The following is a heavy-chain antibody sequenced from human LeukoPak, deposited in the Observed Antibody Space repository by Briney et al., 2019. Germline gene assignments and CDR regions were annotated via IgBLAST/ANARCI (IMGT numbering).Heavy chain of an antibody. V-gene: IGHV4-4*02. CDR3: ARGALGHVDTAMVAFDY. CDR1: GFTFSSYG. D-gene: IGHD5-18*01. CDR2: IYHSGST. J-gene: IGHJ4*02. Sequence: SLRLSCAASGFTFSSYGMHWVRQPPGKGLEWIGEIYHSGSTNYNPSLKSRVTISVDKSKNQFSLKLSSVTAADTAVYYCARGALGHVDTAMVAFDYWGQGTLVTVSS.